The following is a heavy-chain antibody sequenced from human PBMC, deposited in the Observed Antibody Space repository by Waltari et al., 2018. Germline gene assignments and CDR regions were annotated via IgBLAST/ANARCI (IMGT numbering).Heavy chain of an antibody. CDR2: SDDGGST. Sequence: QLQLQESGSGLVKPSQTLSLTCAVSSGSISSAGYSSSWCWQPRGEGLEWIGYSDDGGSTHYHPSLKNRVTISRDRSKNQFSLKLSPGTAADTDVYYCVRDQGRWAVAGTWFAPWGQGTLVTVSS. CDR3: VRDQGRWAVAGTWFAP. D-gene: IGHD6-19*01. CDR1: SGSISSAGYS. V-gene: IGHV4-30-2*01. J-gene: IGHJ5*02.